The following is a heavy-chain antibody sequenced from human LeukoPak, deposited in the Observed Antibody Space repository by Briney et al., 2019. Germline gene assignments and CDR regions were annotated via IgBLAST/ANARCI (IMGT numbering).Heavy chain of an antibody. J-gene: IGHJ4*02. V-gene: IGHV1-2*02. Sequence: ASVKVSCKASRYTFTGHYMHWVRQAPGPGLEWMGWINPNSGSTNFAQKFQGRVTMTRDTSISTAYLEVSRQTSDDTAAYYCATGIAVAATDYWGQGTLVTVSS. CDR3: ATGIAVAATDY. CDR2: INPNSGST. CDR1: RYTFTGHY. D-gene: IGHD6-19*01.